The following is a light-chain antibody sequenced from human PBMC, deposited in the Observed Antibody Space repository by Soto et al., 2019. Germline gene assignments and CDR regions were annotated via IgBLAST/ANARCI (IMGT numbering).Light chain of an antibody. V-gene: IGLV2-14*01. CDR3: SSYTSNNSPYV. CDR1: SSDVGGYNY. Sequence: QSVLTQPASVSGSPGQSITISCTGTSSDVGGYNYVSWYQHHPGKAPKLMIHEVSDRPSGVSNRFSGSKSGNTASLTISGLQAEDEATYYCSSYTSNNSPYVFGTGTKATVL. J-gene: IGLJ1*01. CDR2: EVS.